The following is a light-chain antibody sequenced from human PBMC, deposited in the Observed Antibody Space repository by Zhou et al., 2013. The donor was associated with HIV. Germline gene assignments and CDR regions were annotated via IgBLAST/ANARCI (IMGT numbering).Light chain of an antibody. CDR3: QQYDNLPVT. Sequence: DIQMTQSPSSLSASVGDRVTITCQASQDISNYLNWYQQKPGKAPKFLIYDASNLETGVPSRFSGSGSGTHFTFTISSLQPEDIATYYCQQYDNLPVTFGQGTRLEIK. V-gene: IGKV1-33*01. J-gene: IGKJ5*01. CDR2: DAS. CDR1: QDISNY.